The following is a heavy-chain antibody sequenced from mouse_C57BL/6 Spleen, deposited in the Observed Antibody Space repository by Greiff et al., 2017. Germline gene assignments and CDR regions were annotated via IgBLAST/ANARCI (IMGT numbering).Heavy chain of an antibody. V-gene: IGHV1-7*01. CDR1: GYTFTSYW. Sequence: QVQLQQSGAELAKPGASVKLSCKASGYTFTSYWMHWVKQRPGQGLEWIGYINPSSGYTKYNQTFKDKATLTADKSSSTAYMQLGSLTYEDTAVYYCARYGSSLYYFDYWGQGTTLTVSS. J-gene: IGHJ2*01. CDR2: INPSSGYT. D-gene: IGHD1-1*01. CDR3: ARYGSSLYYFDY.